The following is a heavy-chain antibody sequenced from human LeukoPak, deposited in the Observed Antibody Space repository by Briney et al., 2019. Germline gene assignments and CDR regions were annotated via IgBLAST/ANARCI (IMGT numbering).Heavy chain of an antibody. D-gene: IGHD3-10*01. J-gene: IGHJ4*02. CDR3: AKLGQIWFGELSEFDY. Sequence: GGSLRLSCAASGFTFSSYAMSWVRQAPGKGLGWVSAISGSGGSTYYADSVKGRFTISRDNSKNTLYLQMNSLRAEDTAVYYCAKLGQIWFGELSEFDYWGQGPLVSVSS. V-gene: IGHV3-23*01. CDR1: GFTFSSYA. CDR2: ISGSGGST.